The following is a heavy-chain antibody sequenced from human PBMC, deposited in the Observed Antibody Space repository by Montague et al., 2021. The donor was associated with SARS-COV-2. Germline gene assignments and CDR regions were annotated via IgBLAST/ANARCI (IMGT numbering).Heavy chain of an antibody. J-gene: IGHJ6*02. D-gene: IGHD2-15*01. V-gene: IGHV1-8*01. Sequence: SVKVSCKASGYTFTHYDINWVRQAPGQGLEWMGWMNPNNDNRGYTQKFEGRVTMTRNTSISTAYMELSSLRSEDTAVYYCARAEYCSGGSCGYYYYGMDVWGQGTSVTVSS. CDR3: ARAEYCSGGSCGYYYYGMDV. CDR1: GYTFTHYD. CDR2: MNPNNDNR.